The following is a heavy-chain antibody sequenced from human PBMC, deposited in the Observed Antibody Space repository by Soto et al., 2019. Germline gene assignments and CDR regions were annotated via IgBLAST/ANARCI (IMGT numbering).Heavy chain of an antibody. J-gene: IGHJ6*02. V-gene: IGHV1-69*01. D-gene: IGHD6-13*01. CDR2: IIPMFATT. CDR3: ARGRGIGFSSTWNIYWYYNMDV. CDR1: GGTFSDYA. Sequence: QVQLVQSGAEVRKSGSSVKVSCKAAGGTFSDYALSWVRQAPGQGLEWMGGIIPMFATTNYAQKFQDRVTITADDSATTAHMELSSLKSEDTAVYYCARGRGIGFSSTWNIYWYYNMDVWGQGTTVTVSS.